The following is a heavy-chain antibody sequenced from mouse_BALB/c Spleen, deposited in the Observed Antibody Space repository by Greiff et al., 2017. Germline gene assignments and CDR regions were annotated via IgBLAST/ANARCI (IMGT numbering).Heavy chain of an antibody. CDR1: GYTFSSYW. CDR2: ILPGSGST. CDR3: ARRSSGPFYAMDY. Sequence: QGQLQQSGAELMKPGASVKISCKATGYTFSSYWIEWVKQRPGHGLEWIGEILPGSGSTNYNEKFKGKATFTADTSSNTAYMQLSSLTSEDSAVYYCARRSSGPFYAMDYWGQGTSVTVSS. J-gene: IGHJ4*01. V-gene: IGHV1-9*01. D-gene: IGHD3-1*01.